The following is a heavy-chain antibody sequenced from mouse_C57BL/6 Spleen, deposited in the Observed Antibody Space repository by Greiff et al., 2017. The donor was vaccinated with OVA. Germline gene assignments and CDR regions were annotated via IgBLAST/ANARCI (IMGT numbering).Heavy chain of an antibody. J-gene: IGHJ4*01. CDR2: IDPTSGCT. Sequence: VQLQQPGAELVKPGASVKLSCKASGYTFTSYSMHWVKQRPGRGLEWIGRIDPTSGCTKYSEKFQSKATLTVDKPSSTAYRQLSSRTSEDSAVYDWARGRIYDGNYVDYAMDYWGQGTSVTVSS. CDR3: ARGRIYDGNYVDYAMDY. CDR1: GYTFTSYS. V-gene: IGHV1-72*01. D-gene: IGHD2-1*01.